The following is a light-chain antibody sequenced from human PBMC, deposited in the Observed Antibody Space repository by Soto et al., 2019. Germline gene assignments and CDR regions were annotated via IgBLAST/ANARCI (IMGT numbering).Light chain of an antibody. CDR1: SSDVGNYKY. Sequence: QSVLTQPASVSGSPGQSITISCTGTSSDVGNYKYVAWYQQHPGKAPKLMIYEVSARPSEISNRFSGSKSGNTASLTISGLQAEDEADYYCSSYTGSYTLVFGTGTKLTVL. CDR3: SSYTGSYTLV. V-gene: IGLV2-14*01. CDR2: EVS. J-gene: IGLJ1*01.